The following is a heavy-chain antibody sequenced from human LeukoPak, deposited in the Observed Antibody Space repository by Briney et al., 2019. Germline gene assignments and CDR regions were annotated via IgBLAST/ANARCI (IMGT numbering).Heavy chain of an antibody. J-gene: IGHJ6*02. D-gene: IGHD3-9*01. V-gene: IGHV3-74*01. CDR3: ARDGGYYDILTGLYYYYGMDV. CDR1: GFDFRDAA. Sequence: GGSLRLSCAASGFDFRDAAMTWVRQAPGKGLVWVSRINSDGSSTSYADSVKGRFTISRDNAKNTLYLQMNSLRAEDTAVYYCARDGGYYDILTGLYYYYGMDVWGQGTTVTVSS. CDR2: INSDGSST.